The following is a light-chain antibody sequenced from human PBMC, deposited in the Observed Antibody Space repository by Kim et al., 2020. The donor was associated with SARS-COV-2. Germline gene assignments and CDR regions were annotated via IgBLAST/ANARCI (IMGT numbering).Light chain of an antibody. CDR2: GAS. CDR3: QQAHTFPYT. Sequence: SASVGDAVSITCRASQGISTWLAWYQQKPGKAPKLLISGASTLQSGIPSRFSGNGSRTDFTLTICSLQPEDFATYYCQQAHTFPYTFGQGTKLEI. CDR1: QGISTW. V-gene: IGKV1-12*01. J-gene: IGKJ2*01.